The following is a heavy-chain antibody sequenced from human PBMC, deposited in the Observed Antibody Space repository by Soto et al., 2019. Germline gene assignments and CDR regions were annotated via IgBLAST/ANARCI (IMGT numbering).Heavy chain of an antibody. D-gene: IGHD4-17*01. Sequence: GGSLRLSCAASGFTFSSYNMNWVRQAPGKGPEWVSYISSGSISIYYADSVKGRFTISRDNAKNSLYLQMNSLSAEDTAVYYCAREGPDYGDYYFQHWGQGTLVTVSS. CDR3: AREGPDYGDYYFQH. CDR1: GFTFSSYN. CDR2: ISSGSISI. V-gene: IGHV3-21*01. J-gene: IGHJ1*01.